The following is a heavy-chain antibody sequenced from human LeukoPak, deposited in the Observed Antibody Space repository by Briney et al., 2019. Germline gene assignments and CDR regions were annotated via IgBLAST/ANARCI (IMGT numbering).Heavy chain of an antibody. J-gene: IGHJ4*02. CDR1: GFTLSSYA. CDR3: AKDMVVVAASPVDY. CDR2: ISGSGGST. Sequence: PGGSLRLSCAASGFTLSSYAMSWVRQAPGKGLEWVSAISGSGGSTYYADSVKGRFTISRDNSKNTLYLQMNSLRAEDTAVYYCAKDMVVVAASPVDYWGQGTLVTVSS. D-gene: IGHD2-15*01. V-gene: IGHV3-23*01.